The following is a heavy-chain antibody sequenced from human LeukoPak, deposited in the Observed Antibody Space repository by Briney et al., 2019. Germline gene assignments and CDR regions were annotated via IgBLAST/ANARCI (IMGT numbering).Heavy chain of an antibody. CDR2: ITHSGST. Sequence: SETLSLTCAVYGGSFSNYYWSWIRQSPGKGLEWIGEITHSGSTNYNPSLKSRVTISVDTSKNQMSLKLSSVTAADTAVYYCARSSEGRYYYDSSGFSYYYYYMDVWGKGTTVTISS. CDR3: ARSSEGRYYYDSSGFSYYYYYMDV. CDR1: GGSFSNYY. J-gene: IGHJ6*03. D-gene: IGHD3-22*01. V-gene: IGHV4-34*01.